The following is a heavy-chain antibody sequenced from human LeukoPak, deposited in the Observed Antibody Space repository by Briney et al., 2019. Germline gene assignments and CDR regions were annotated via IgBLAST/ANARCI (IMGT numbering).Heavy chain of an antibody. D-gene: IGHD6-13*01. Sequence: GGSLRLSCAASGFTFSSYAMSWVRQAPGKGLEWVSAISGSGGSTYYADSVKGRFTISRDNSKNTLYLQMNSLRAEDTAVYYCAKDALKAAGSYYYMDVWGKGTTVTVSS. CDR2: ISGSGGST. J-gene: IGHJ6*03. V-gene: IGHV3-23*01. CDR1: GFTFSSYA. CDR3: AKDALKAAGSYYYMDV.